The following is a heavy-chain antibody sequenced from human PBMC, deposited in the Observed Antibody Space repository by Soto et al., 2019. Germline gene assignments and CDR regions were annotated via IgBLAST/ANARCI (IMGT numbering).Heavy chain of an antibody. CDR2: IKYDGGEK. CDR1: GFTFSSYW. Sequence: GGSLRLYCAGSGFTFSSYWMGWVRQFPGKGLEWVANIKYDGGEKSYVDSVKSRFTISRDNDKNSLYLQMNSLKAEDTAVYYCAAWPRSSWFDYWGQGMLVTVSS. J-gene: IGHJ4*02. V-gene: IGHV3-7*05. CDR3: AAWPRSSWFDY. D-gene: IGHD6-13*01.